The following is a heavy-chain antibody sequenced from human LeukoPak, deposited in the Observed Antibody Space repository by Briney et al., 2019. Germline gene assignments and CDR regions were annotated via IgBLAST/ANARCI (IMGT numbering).Heavy chain of an antibody. J-gene: IGHJ3*02. Sequence: PGRSLRLSCAASGFTFDDYAMHWVRQAPGKGLEWVSGISWNSGSIGYADSVKGRFTISRDNSKNTLCLQMNSLTAKDTAVYYCARDMFLRKGRVGATLIAFDIWGQGTMVTVSS. CDR2: ISWNSGSI. D-gene: IGHD1-26*01. V-gene: IGHV3-9*01. CDR3: ARDMFLRKGRVGATLIAFDI. CDR1: GFTFDDYA.